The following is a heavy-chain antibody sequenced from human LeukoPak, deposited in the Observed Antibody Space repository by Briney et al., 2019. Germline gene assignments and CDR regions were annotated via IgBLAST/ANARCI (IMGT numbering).Heavy chain of an antibody. CDR3: AKGFIVVARYFDY. CDR2: ISGSGGDT. J-gene: IGHJ4*02. D-gene: IGHD6-19*01. Sequence: PGGSLRLSCAASGFTFSSYAMSWVRQAPGKGLEWVSSISGSGGDTYYADSVKGRFTISRDNSKNTLYLQMNGLRAEDTAVYYCAKGFIVVARYFDYWGQGTLVTVSS. CDR1: GFTFSSYA. V-gene: IGHV3-23*01.